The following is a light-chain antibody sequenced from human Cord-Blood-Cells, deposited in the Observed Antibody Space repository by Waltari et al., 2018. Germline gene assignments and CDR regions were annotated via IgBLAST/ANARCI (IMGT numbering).Light chain of an antibody. Sequence: SALTQPASVSGSPGQSITISCTGTSSDVAGYNYVSWYQPHPGKAPKLMIDEASIRPSGVSNRFAVSKSVNTASLTISGLQDEDEADYYCSSDTSSSTLVFGTGTKVTVL. J-gene: IGLJ1*01. CDR2: EAS. CDR3: SSDTSSSTLV. V-gene: IGLV2-14*01. CDR1: SSDVAGYNY.